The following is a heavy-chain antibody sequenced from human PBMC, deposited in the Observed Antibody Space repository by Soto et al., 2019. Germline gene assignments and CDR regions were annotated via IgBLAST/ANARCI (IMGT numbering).Heavy chain of an antibody. CDR1: GFTFDDYA. Sequence: EVQLVESGGVVVQPGGSLRLSCAASGFTFDDYAMHWVRQAPGKGLEWVSLISWDGGSTYYADSVKGRFTISRDNSKNSLYLQMNSLRAEDTALYYCARDTTVGTTKRFYYYGMDVWGQGTTVTVSS. V-gene: IGHV3-43D*04. CDR3: ARDTTVGTTKRFYYYGMDV. D-gene: IGHD2-8*02. J-gene: IGHJ6*02. CDR2: ISWDGGST.